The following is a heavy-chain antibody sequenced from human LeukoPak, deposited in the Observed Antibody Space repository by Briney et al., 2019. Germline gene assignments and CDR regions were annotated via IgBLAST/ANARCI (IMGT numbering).Heavy chain of an antibody. J-gene: IGHJ4*02. V-gene: IGHV5-51*01. CDR2: IYPGDSDT. Sequence: GESLKISCKGSGYRFTSYWIGWVRQMPGEGLEWMGTIYPGDSDTRYSPSLQGQVTISVDKSISTAYLQWSSLKASDTAMYYCAKRYSGYDYFDYWGQGTLVTVSS. CDR3: AKRYSGYDYFDY. D-gene: IGHD5-12*01. CDR1: GYRFTSYW.